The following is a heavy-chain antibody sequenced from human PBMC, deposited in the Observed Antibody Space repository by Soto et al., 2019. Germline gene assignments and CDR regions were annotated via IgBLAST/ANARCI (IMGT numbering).Heavy chain of an antibody. D-gene: IGHD2-8*02. J-gene: IGHJ3*02. V-gene: IGHV3-74*01. CDR1: WVTFGDLC. CDR2: VNVDGGGT. CDR3: AKDIEPVGLDAFDI. Sequence: WGLLRVSWATVWVTFGDLCIHRVRQAKGKGLVWVSRVNVDGGGTSYADSVKGRFTISRDNSKNTLYLQMNSLRAEDTAVYYCAKDIEPVGLDAFDIWGQGTMVTVSS.